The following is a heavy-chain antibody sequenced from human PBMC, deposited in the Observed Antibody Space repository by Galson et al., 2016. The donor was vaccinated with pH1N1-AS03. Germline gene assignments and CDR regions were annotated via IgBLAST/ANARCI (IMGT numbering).Heavy chain of an antibody. V-gene: IGHV3-30*18. D-gene: IGHD1-26*01. J-gene: IGHJ5*02. Sequence: SLRLSCAASGFTFSSYGMHWVRQAPGKGLEWVAVISYDGSNKYYADSVKGRFTISRDNSKNTLYLQMNSLRAEDTAVYYCAKDPASGEVWDILGARNWFDHWGQGTLVTVSS. CDR2: ISYDGSNK. CDR3: AKDPASGEVWDILGARNWFDH. CDR1: GFTFSSYG.